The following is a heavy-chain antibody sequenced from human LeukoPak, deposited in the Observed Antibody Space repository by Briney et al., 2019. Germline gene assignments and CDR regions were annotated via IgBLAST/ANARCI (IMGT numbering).Heavy chain of an antibody. Sequence: SETLSLTCAVYGGSFSGYYWSWIRQPPGKGLEWIGEINHSGSTNYNPSLKSRVTISVDTSKNQFSLKLSSVTAADTAVYYCARTPLYDSSGCEIDYWGQGTLVTVSS. J-gene: IGHJ4*02. CDR3: ARTPLYDSSGCEIDY. V-gene: IGHV4-34*01. CDR1: GGSFSGYY. CDR2: INHSGST. D-gene: IGHD3-22*01.